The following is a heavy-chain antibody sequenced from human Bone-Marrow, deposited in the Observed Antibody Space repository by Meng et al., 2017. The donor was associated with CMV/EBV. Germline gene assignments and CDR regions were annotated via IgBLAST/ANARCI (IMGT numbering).Heavy chain of an antibody. CDR2: IIPIFGTA. CDR1: GGTFSSYA. CDR3: ATERYCSSTSCVGWFDP. D-gene: IGHD2-2*01. V-gene: IGHV1-69*05. J-gene: IGHJ5*02. Sequence: SVKVSCKASGGTFSSYAISWVRQAPGQGLEWMGGIIPIFGTANYAQKFQGRVTITTDESTSTAYMELSSLRSEDTAVYYCATERYCSSTSCVGWFDPWGQGTPVTVSS.